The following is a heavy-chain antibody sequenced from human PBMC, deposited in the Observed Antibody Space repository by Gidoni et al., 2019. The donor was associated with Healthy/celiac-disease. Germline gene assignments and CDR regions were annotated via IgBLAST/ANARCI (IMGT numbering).Heavy chain of an antibody. Sequence: EVQLLESGGGLVQPGGSLRLSCAASGFPFSSYAMSWVRQAPGKGLEWVSAISGSGGSTYYADSVKGRFTISRDNSKNTLYLQMNSLRAEDTAVYYCAKGPMYYDFWSGYYGYFDYWGQGTLVTVSS. CDR2: ISGSGGST. D-gene: IGHD3-3*01. V-gene: IGHV3-23*01. CDR3: AKGPMYYDFWSGYYGYFDY. J-gene: IGHJ4*02. CDR1: GFPFSSYA.